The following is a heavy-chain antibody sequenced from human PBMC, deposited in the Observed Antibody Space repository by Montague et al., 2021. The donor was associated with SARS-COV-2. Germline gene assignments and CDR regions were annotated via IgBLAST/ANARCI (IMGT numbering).Heavy chain of an antibody. J-gene: IGHJ4*02. CDR1: GFTFSSYA. CDR2: ISDSGGST. D-gene: IGHD3-22*01. CDR3: AKGGERITMIVVVITLADFDC. V-gene: IGHV3-23*01. Sequence: SLRLSCAASGFTFSSYAMSWVRQAPGKGLEWVSGISDSGGSTYYADSVKGRFTISRDNSKNTLYLQMNSLRAEDTAVYYCAKGGERITMIVVVITLADFDCWGKGTLVTASS.